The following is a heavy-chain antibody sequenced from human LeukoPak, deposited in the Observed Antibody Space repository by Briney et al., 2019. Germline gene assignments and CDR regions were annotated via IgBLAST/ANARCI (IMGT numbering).Heavy chain of an antibody. J-gene: IGHJ1*01. Sequence: GRSLRLSCAASGFTFSSYAMHWVRQAPGKGLEWVAVISYDGSNKYYADSVKGRFTISRDNSKNTLYLQMNSLRAEDTAVYYCARGYCTNGVCYTSAEYFQHWGQGTLVTVSS. V-gene: IGHV3-30*04. CDR2: ISYDGSNK. CDR3: ARGYCTNGVCYTSAEYFQH. D-gene: IGHD2-8*01. CDR1: GFTFSSYA.